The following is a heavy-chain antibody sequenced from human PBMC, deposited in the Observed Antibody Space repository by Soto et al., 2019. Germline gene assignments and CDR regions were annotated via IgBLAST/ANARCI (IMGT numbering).Heavy chain of an antibody. CDR2: IYYRGST. V-gene: IGHV4-31*02. D-gene: IGHD3-10*01. CDR1: DDSITGGGYY. CDR3: ARGGSGTYHV. J-gene: IGHJ4*02. Sequence: SDTLSLTCSVSDDSITGGGYYWSWIRQHPAKGLEWIGSIYYRGSTYYNPSLRSRGTISLDPSQARLSLRLTSLTAADTATYYCARGGSGTYHVWGQGTLVTVSS.